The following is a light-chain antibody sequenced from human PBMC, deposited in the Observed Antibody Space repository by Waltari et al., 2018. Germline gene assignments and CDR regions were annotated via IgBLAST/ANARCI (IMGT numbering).Light chain of an antibody. V-gene: IGKV3-15*01. J-gene: IGKJ4*01. CDR3: QQYSDWPPLT. Sequence: EILMTQSPGTLSVSPGETATLSCRASQSLSRNLAWYQLKPGQAPRLLIYAASTTATGIPARFSGSGSGTEFTLTISSLQSEDFAVYYCQQYSDWPPLTFGGGTKVEIK. CDR1: QSLSRN. CDR2: AAS.